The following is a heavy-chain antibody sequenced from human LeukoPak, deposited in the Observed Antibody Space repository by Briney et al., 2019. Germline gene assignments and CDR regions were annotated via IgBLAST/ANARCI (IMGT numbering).Heavy chain of an antibody. Sequence: GASVKVSRKASGYTFTGYYMHWVRQAPGQGLEWMGWINPNSGGTNYAQKFQGRVTMTRDTSISTAYMELSRLRSDDTAVYYCARAAHSYGLGLVDYWGQGTLVTVSS. CDR1: GYTFTGYY. J-gene: IGHJ4*02. V-gene: IGHV1-2*02. D-gene: IGHD5-18*01. CDR2: INPNSGGT. CDR3: ARAAHSYGLGLVDY.